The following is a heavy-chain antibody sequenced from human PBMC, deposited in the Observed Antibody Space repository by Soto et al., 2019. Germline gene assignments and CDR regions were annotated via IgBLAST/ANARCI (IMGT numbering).Heavy chain of an antibody. Sequence: GGSLRLSCAASGFTFSSYSMNWVRQAPGKGLEWVSYISSSSSTIYYADSVKGRFTISRDNAKDSLYLQMNLLRDEDTAVYYCEVNYDFWSDDAYFDYWGQGTLVTVSS. CDR3: EVNYDFWSDDAYFDY. V-gene: IGHV3-48*02. CDR1: GFTFSSYS. CDR2: ISSSSSTI. J-gene: IGHJ4*02. D-gene: IGHD3-3*01.